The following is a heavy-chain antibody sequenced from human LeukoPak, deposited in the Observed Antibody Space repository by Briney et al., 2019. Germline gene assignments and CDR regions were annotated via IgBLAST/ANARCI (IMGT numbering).Heavy chain of an antibody. CDR1: GGSISSSSYY. J-gene: IGHJ4*02. V-gene: IGHV4-39*07. CDR3: ARGAFLDY. Sequence: SETLSLTCTVSGGSISSSSYYWGWIRQPPGKGLEWIGSIYYSGSTYYNPSLKSRVTISVDTSKNQFSLKLTSVSAADTAVYFCARGAFLDYWGQGTLVTVSS. CDR2: IYYSGST. D-gene: IGHD2/OR15-2a*01.